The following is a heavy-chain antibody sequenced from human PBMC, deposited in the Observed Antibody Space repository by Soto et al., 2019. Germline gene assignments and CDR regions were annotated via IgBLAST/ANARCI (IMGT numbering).Heavy chain of an antibody. CDR1: GGSISSYY. CDR3: ARDHGVYYGSGRGGAFDI. CDR2: IYYSGST. Sequence: QVQLQESGPGLVKPSETLSLTCTVSGGSISSYYWSWIRQPPGKGLEWIGYIYYSGSTNYNPSLKSRVTKSVDTSKNQFSLKLSSVTAADTAVYYCARDHGVYYGSGRGGAFDIWGQGTMVTVSS. V-gene: IGHV4-59*01. D-gene: IGHD3-10*01. J-gene: IGHJ3*02.